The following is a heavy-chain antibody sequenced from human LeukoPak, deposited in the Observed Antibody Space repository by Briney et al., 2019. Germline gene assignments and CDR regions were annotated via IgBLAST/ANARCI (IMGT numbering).Heavy chain of an antibody. V-gene: IGHV3-66*01. J-gene: IGHJ6*04. Sequence: GGSLRLSCAASGFTVSSNYMSWVRQAPGKGLEWVSVIYSGGSTYYADSVRGRFTISRDNAKNSLYLQMNSLRAEDTAVYYCAELGITMIGGVWGKGTTVTISS. CDR2: IYSGGST. D-gene: IGHD3-10*02. CDR3: AELGITMIGGV. CDR1: GFTVSSNY.